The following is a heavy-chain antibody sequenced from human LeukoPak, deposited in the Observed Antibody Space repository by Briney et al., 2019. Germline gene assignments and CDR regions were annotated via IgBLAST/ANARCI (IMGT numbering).Heavy chain of an antibody. J-gene: IGHJ6*03. CDR1: MGSITVNY. D-gene: IGHD5/OR15-5a*01. CDR2: IYYSGST. CDR3: ASAPLYLDYFYYMDV. V-gene: IGHV4-39*01. Sequence: PSETLSLTCTVSMGSITVNYWGCVRQPPGKGLQWIGSIYYSGSTYYNPLFKSRVTISVDTSKNQFSLKLSSVTTGHTPVYYCASAPLYLDYFYYMDVWGKGTTVTVSS.